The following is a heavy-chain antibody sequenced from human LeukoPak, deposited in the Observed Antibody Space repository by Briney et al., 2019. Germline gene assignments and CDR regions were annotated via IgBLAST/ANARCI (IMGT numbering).Heavy chain of an antibody. D-gene: IGHD6-19*01. CDR1: GGTFSRYA. J-gene: IGHJ5*02. Sequence: SVKVSCKASGGTFSRYAIRWARQAPGRGLELMGGIIPIFGTANYAQKFQGRVTITADESTSTAYMELSSLRSEDTAVYYCARDTAPKSVTGYSSVYNWFDPWGQGTLVTVSS. V-gene: IGHV1-69*13. CDR2: IIPIFGTA. CDR3: ARDTAPKSVTGYSSVYNWFDP.